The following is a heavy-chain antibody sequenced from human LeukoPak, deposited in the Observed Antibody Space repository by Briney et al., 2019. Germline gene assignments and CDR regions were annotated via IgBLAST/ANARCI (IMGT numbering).Heavy chain of an antibody. J-gene: IGHJ6*02. CDR2: ISAYNGNT. CDR3: ARDGGAYCSGGSCYGMDV. Sequence: ASVKVSCKASGYTFTSYGISWVRQAPGQGLEWMGWISAYNGNTNYAQKLQGRVTMTTDTSTSTAYLELRSLRSNDTAVFYCARDGGAYCSGGSCYGMDVWGQGTTVTVSS. D-gene: IGHD2-15*01. CDR1: GYTFTSYG. V-gene: IGHV1-18*01.